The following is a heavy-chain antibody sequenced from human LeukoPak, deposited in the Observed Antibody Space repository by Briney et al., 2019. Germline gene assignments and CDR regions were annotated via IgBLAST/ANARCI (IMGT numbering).Heavy chain of an antibody. CDR3: AKDLGPYGDYHKRVNWFDP. CDR2: ISGSGGST. Sequence: PGGSLRLSCAASGFTFSSYAMSWVRQAPGKGLEWVSAISGSGGSTYYADSVKGRFTISRDNSKNTLYLQMNSLRAEDTAVYYCAKDLGPYGDYHKRVNWFDPWGQGTLVTVSS. D-gene: IGHD4-17*01. V-gene: IGHV3-23*01. J-gene: IGHJ5*02. CDR1: GFTFSSYA.